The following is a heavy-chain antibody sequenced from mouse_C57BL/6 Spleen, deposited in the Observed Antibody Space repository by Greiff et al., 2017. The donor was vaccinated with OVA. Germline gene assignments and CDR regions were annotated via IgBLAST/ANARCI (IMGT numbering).Heavy chain of an antibody. J-gene: IGHJ4*01. Sequence: EVQLQQSGPELVKPGASVKISCKASGYTFTDYYMNWVKQSHGKSLEWIGDINPNNGGTSYNQKFKGKATLTVDKYSNTAYMELRSLTSEDSAVYYCAREGLRGGAMDYWGQGTSVTVSS. CDR2: INPNNGGT. CDR3: AREGLRGGAMDY. D-gene: IGHD1-1*01. V-gene: IGHV1-26*01. CDR1: GYTFTDYY.